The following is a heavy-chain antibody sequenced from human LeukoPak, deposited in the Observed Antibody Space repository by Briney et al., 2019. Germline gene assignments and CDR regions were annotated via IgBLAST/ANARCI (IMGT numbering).Heavy chain of an antibody. CDR3: ARDHHDCSSTSCPNGFDP. CDR2: IYPSGST. D-gene: IGHD2-2*01. V-gene: IGHV4-4*07. J-gene: IGHJ5*02. Sequence: SQTLSLTGTVSGASISSYYSSWSRQPAGKGLRWIGRIYPSGSTNYNPTLKRRVTMSVATSKNHFSLKLRSVTAADTAVYYCARDHHDCSSTSCPNGFDPWGQGTLVTVSS. CDR1: GASISSYY.